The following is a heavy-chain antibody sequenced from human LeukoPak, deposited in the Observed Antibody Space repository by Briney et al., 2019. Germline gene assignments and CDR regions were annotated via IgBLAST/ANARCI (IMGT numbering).Heavy chain of an antibody. CDR1: GSTFSSYG. CDR3: ASFDSGWYRWHAFDI. CDR2: IWYDGSNK. Sequence: GGSLRLSCAASGSTFSSYGMHWVRQAPGKGLEWVAVIWYDGSNKYYADSVKGRFTISRDNSKNTLYLQMNSLRAEDTAVYYCASFDSGWYRWHAFDIWGQGTMVTVSS. D-gene: IGHD6-19*01. J-gene: IGHJ3*02. V-gene: IGHV3-33*01.